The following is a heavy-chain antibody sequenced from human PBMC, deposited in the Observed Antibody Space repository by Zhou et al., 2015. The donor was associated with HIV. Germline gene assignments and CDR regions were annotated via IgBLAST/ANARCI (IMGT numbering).Heavy chain of an antibody. CDR1: GGTFSTHG. V-gene: IGHV1-69*01. J-gene: IGHJ4*02. D-gene: IGHD3-3*01. CDR2: ITPVLGTT. Sequence: QVQLVQSGAEVKKPGSSVEVSCKASGGTFSTHGITWVRQVPGQGLEWMGGITPVLGTTKYAQKFLDRVTITADESTSTVYLDLTSLTSDDTAVYYCARDRSLDWGQGTLLTVSP. CDR3: ARDRSLD.